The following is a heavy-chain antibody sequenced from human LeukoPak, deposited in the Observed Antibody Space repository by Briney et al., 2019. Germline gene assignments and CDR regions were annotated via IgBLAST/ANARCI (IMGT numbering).Heavy chain of an antibody. J-gene: IGHJ4*02. D-gene: IGHD5-18*01. CDR2: IYYSGST. CDR3: ARTSNSYGYSGLDC. Sequence: PSETLSLTCTVSGGSISSGGYYWSWIRQHPGKGLEWIGYIYYSGSTYYNPSLKSRVTVSVDMSKNQFSLKLTSVTAADTAVYYCARTSNSYGYSGLDCWGQGTLVIVSS. CDR1: GGSISSGGYY. V-gene: IGHV4-31*03.